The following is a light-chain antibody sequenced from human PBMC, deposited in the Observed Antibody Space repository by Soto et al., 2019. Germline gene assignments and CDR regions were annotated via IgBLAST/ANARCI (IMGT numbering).Light chain of an antibody. CDR3: QQSYSTLIT. J-gene: IGKJ5*01. Sequence: IQMTQSPSSLSASVGDGVTITCRASQSISSYLNWYQQKPGKAPKLLIYAASSLQSGVPSRFSGSGSGTDFTLTISSLQPEDFATYYCQQSYSTLITFGQGTRLEIK. V-gene: IGKV1-39*01. CDR1: QSISSY. CDR2: AAS.